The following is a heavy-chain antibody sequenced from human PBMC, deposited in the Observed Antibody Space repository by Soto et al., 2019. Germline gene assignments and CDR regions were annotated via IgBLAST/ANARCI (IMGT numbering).Heavy chain of an antibody. CDR1: GYTFTNYG. CDR3: ARDIKGLRYFDWQIHFDN. J-gene: IGHJ4*02. Sequence: ASVKVSCKASGYTFTNYGITWVRQAPGQGLEWTGWISAKNGNTNYAQKLQGRVTMTTDTSTSTAYMELRSLRSDDTAVYYCARDIKGLRYFDWQIHFDNWGQGTPVTVSS. CDR2: ISAKNGNT. V-gene: IGHV1-18*04. D-gene: IGHD3-9*01.